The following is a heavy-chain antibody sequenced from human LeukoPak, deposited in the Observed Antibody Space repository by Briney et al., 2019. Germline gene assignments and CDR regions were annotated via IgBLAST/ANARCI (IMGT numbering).Heavy chain of an antibody. D-gene: IGHD3-9*01. Sequence: SETLSLTCAVSGYSISSGYYWGWIRQPPGKGLEWIGSIYHSGSTYYNPSLKSRVTISVDTSKNQFSLKLSSVTAADTAVHYCASLYYDILTGYPEGYFDLWGRGTLVTVSS. J-gene: IGHJ2*01. CDR3: ASLYYDILTGYPEGYFDL. V-gene: IGHV4-38-2*01. CDR2: IYHSGST. CDR1: GYSISSGYY.